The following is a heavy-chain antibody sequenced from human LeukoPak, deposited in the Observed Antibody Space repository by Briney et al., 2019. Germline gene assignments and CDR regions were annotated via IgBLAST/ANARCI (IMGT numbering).Heavy chain of an antibody. J-gene: IGHJ3*02. V-gene: IGHV3-23*01. Sequence: AGGSLRLSCAASEFTFSSYGMSWVRQAPGKGLEWASAISGSGGSTYYADSVKGRFTISRDNSKNTLYLQMNSLRAEDTAVYYCARDRHQGAFDMWGQGTMVIVSS. CDR2: ISGSGGST. CDR3: ARDRHQGAFDM. D-gene: IGHD2-2*01. CDR1: EFTFSSYG.